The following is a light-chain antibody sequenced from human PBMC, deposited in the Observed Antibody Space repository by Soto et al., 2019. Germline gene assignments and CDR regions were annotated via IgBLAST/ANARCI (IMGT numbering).Light chain of an antibody. CDR2: KAS. J-gene: IGKJ1*01. CDR3: QQYNSFRT. V-gene: IGKV1-5*03. Sequence: DIPMTQSPSTLSASVGDRVTITCRASQSINSWLAWYQQKPGKAPKLLIYKASSLESGVPSRFSGSGSGTEFTLTISSLQPDDFATYYCQQYNSFRTFGQGTQVEIK. CDR1: QSINSW.